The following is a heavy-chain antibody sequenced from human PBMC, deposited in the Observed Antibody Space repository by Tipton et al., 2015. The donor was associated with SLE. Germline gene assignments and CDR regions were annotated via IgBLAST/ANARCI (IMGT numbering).Heavy chain of an antibody. CDR3: ARDGGSSWYQVGFDY. CDR1: GGSISSYY. Sequence: TLSLTCTVSGGSISSYYWSWSRQPPGKGLEWIGYIYYSGSTNYNPSLKSRVTISVDTSKNQFSLKLSSVTAADTAVYYCARDGGSSWYQVGFDYWGQGTLVTVAS. CDR2: IYYSGST. V-gene: IGHV4-59*01. D-gene: IGHD6-13*01. J-gene: IGHJ4*02.